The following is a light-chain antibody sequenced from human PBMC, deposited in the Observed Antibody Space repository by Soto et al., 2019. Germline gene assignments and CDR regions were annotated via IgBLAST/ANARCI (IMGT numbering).Light chain of an antibody. CDR3: QQYNNWPYT. J-gene: IGKJ2*01. V-gene: IGKV3-15*01. Sequence: ILMTQSPATLSVSPGERATLSCRASQSVSSNLAWYQQKPGQAPRLLIYGASTRATGIPARFSGSGSGTEFTLTISSLQSEDFAVYYCQQYNNWPYTFGQGTK. CDR2: GAS. CDR1: QSVSSN.